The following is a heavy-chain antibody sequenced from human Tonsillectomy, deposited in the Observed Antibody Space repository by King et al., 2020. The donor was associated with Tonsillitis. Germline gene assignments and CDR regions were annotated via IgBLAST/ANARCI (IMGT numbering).Heavy chain of an antibody. CDR1: GFTFRNYG. CDR2: ISYDGSRK. V-gene: IGHV3-33*05. D-gene: IGHD6-25*01. Sequence: HVQLVESGGGVVQPGRSLKLSCAASGFTFRNYGMHWVRQAPGKGLDWVAVISYDGSRKNYADSVKGRFAISRDNSNSTVYLQVNSLRAEDTALYYCARERLYSRGWVIDHWGQGPPLTVS. J-gene: IGHJ4*02. CDR3: ARERLYSRGWVIDH.